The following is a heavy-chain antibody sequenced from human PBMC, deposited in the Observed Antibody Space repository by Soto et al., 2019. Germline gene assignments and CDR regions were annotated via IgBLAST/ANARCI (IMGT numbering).Heavy chain of an antibody. J-gene: IGHJ2*01. Sequence: SETLSLTCTVSGGSINSGDYYWSWIRHPPGKGLEWIGYIYYSGSTYYTPSLKSRLTISVDTSKNQFSLDLSSMTAADTAVYYCARDRRTSDSGDIVVGIDLWGRGTLVTVSS. CDR1: GGSINSGDYY. CDR2: IYYSGST. V-gene: IGHV4-30-4*01. CDR3: ARDRRTSDSGDIVVGIDL. D-gene: IGHD2-21*01.